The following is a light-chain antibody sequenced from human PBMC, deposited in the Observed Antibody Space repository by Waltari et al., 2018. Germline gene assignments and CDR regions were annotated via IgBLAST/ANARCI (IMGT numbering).Light chain of an antibody. CDR1: SLRSYS. V-gene: IGLV3-19*01. Sequence: SSELTQAPAVSVALGQTVRITCQGDSLRSYSAGWYQQKPGQAPVLVIYGKNNRPSGIPDRFSGSSSGNTASLTITGAQAEDEADYYCNSRDSSGNHWVFGGGTKLTVL. CDR3: NSRDSSGNHWV. J-gene: IGLJ3*02. CDR2: GKN.